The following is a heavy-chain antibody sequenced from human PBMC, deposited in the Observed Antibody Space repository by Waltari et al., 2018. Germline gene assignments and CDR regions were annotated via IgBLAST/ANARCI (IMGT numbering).Heavy chain of an antibody. V-gene: IGHV3-30*02. D-gene: IGHD1-26*01. CDR1: GFTFSSYG. CDR2: IRYDGSNK. J-gene: IGHJ6*03. Sequence: QVQLVESGGGVVQPGGSLRLSCAASGFTFSSYGMHWVRPAPGKGLEWVAFIRYDGSNKYYADSVKGRFTISRDNSKNTLYLQMNSLRAEDTAVYYCAKGYSGSYLGYMDVWGKGTTVTVSS. CDR3: AKGYSGSYLGYMDV.